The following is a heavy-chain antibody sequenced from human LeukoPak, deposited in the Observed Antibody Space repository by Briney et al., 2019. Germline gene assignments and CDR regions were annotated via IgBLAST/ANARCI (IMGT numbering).Heavy chain of an antibody. D-gene: IGHD3-22*01. V-gene: IGHV4-59*01. CDR1: GGSITSYY. CDR2: VYYSGST. CDR3: ARADYDSSGYYYFDY. J-gene: IGHJ4*02. Sequence: PSETLSLTCTVSGGSITSYYWSWIRQPPGKGLEWIGYVYYSGSTKYNPSLKSRVTISVDTPKNQFSLKLSSVTAADTALYYCARADYDSSGYYYFDYWGQGTLVTVSS.